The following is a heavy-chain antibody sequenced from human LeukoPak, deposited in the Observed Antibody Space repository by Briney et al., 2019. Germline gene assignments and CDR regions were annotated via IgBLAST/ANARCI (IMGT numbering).Heavy chain of an antibody. CDR2: IRYDGSNK. CDR1: GFTFSSYG. V-gene: IGHV3-30*02. J-gene: IGHJ4*02. CDR3: AKDWGWYYYGSGRIGRLDY. D-gene: IGHD3-10*01. Sequence: GGSLRLSCAASGFTFSSYGMHWVRQAPGKGLEWVAFIRYDGSNKYYADSVKGRFTISRDNSKNTLYLQMNSLRAEDTAVYYCAKDWGWYYYGSGRIGRLDYWGQGTLVTVSS.